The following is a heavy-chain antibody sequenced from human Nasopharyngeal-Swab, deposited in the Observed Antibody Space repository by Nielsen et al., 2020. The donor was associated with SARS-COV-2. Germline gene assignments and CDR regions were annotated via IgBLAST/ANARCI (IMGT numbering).Heavy chain of an antibody. CDR3: ARGAYDFWSALYYYYYMDV. J-gene: IGHJ6*03. V-gene: IGHV1-18*01. D-gene: IGHD3-3*01. Sequence: ASVKVSCKASGYTFTSYGISWVQQAPGQGLEWMGWISAYNGNTNYAQRLQGRVTMTTDTSTSTAYMELRSLRSDDTAVYYCARGAYDFWSALYYYYYMDVWGKGTTVTVSS. CDR1: GYTFTSYG. CDR2: ISAYNGNT.